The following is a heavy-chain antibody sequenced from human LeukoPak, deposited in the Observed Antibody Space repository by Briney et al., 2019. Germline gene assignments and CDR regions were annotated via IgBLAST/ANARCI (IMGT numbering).Heavy chain of an antibody. D-gene: IGHD6-13*01. V-gene: IGHV4-59*01. J-gene: IGHJ5*02. Sequence: SETLSLTCTVSGGSISSYYWSWIRQPPGKGLEWIGYIYYSGSTNYNPSLKSRVTISVDTSKNQFSLKLSSVTATDTAVYYCAVSSWYNWFDPWGQGTLVTVSS. CDR3: AVSSWYNWFDP. CDR2: IYYSGST. CDR1: GGSISSYY.